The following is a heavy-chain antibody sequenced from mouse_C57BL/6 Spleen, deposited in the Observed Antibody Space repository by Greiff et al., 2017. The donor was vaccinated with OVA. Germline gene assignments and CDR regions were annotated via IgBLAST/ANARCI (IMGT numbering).Heavy chain of an antibody. CDR2: IYPGDGDT. J-gene: IGHJ2*01. D-gene: IGHD1-1*01. Sequence: QVQLQQSGPELAKPGASVKISCKASGYAFSSSWMNWVKQRPGQGLEWIGRIYPGDGDTNYNGKFKGKATLTADKSSSTAYMQLSSLTSEDSAVYFCAREGLLRYFGYWGQSTTLTVSS. CDR3: AREGLLRYFGY. CDR1: GYAFSSSW. V-gene: IGHV1-82*01.